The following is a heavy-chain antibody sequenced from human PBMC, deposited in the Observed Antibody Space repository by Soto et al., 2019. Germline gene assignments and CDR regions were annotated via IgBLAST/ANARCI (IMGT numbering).Heavy chain of an antibody. J-gene: IGHJ5*02. V-gene: IGHV1-18*01. Sequence: AASVKVSCKASGYTFTSYGISWVRQAPGQGLEWMGWISAYNGNTNYAQKLQGRVTMTTDTSTSTAYMELRSLRSDDTAVYYCARVTDRYDFWSGSHRKPNWFDPWGQGTLVTVSS. CDR3: ARVTDRYDFWSGSHRKPNWFDP. D-gene: IGHD3-3*01. CDR2: ISAYNGNT. CDR1: GYTFTSYG.